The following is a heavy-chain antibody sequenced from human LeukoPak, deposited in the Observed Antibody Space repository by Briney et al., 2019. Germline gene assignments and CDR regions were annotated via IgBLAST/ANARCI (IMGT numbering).Heavy chain of an antibody. J-gene: IGHJ4*02. CDR1: GFTVSSNY. D-gene: IGHD6-13*01. CDR2: IYSGGST. V-gene: IGHV3-66*01. CDR3: ARAHSSSWHAFDY. Sequence: PGRSLRLSCAASGFTVSSNYMSWVRQAPGKGLEWVSVIYSGGSTYYADSVKGRFTISRDNSKNTLYLQMNSLRAEDTAVYYRARAHSSSWHAFDYWGQGTLVTVSS.